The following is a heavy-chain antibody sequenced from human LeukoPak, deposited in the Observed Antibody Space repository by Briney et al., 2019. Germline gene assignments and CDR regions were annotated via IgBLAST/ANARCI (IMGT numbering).Heavy chain of an antibody. Sequence: SETLSLTCTVSGGSISSYYWSWIRQPPGKGLEWIGSIYYSGSTYYNPSLKSRVTISVDTSKNQFSLKLSSVTAADTAVYYCARSRKNDAFDIWGQGTMVTVSS. V-gene: IGHV4-59*05. CDR2: IYYSGST. J-gene: IGHJ3*02. CDR1: GGSISSYY. CDR3: ARSRKNDAFDI.